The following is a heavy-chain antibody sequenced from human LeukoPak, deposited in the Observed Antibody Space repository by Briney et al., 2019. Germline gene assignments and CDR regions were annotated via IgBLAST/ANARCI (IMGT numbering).Heavy chain of an antibody. CDR2: IYPRDGST. Sequence: ASVKVSCKASGYTFTINYIHWVRQAPGQGLEWMGMIYPRDGSTSYAQKFQGRVTVTRDTSTSTVHMELSGLRSEDTAVYYCARDQEGFDHWGQGTLVTVSS. CDR1: GYTFTINY. J-gene: IGHJ4*02. V-gene: IGHV1-46*01. CDR3: ARDQEGFDH.